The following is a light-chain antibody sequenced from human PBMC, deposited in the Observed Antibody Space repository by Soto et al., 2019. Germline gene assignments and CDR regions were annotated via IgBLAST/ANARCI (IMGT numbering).Light chain of an antibody. J-gene: IGLJ2*01. CDR2: DVS. Sequence: QSALTQPASVTGSPGQSITISCTGTSSDVGGYDYVSWYQPHPGKATKLMIYDVSSRPSGVSNRLSGSKSGSRASLTISGIQAEDEADDYCNSYTSSTDLVFGGGTKLTVL. CDR3: NSYTSSTDLV. CDR1: SSDVGGYDY. V-gene: IGLV2-14*03.